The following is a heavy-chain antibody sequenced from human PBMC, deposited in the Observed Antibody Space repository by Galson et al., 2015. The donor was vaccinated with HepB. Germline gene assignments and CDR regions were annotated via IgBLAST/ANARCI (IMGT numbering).Heavy chain of an antibody. CDR1: GFTFSRHG. CDR2: IWYDGSNT. Sequence: SLRLSCAASGFTFSRHGMNWVRQAPGKGLEWVATIWYDGSNTYYADPVKGRFTISRDNSKNTLYLQMNSLRAEDTALYYCAKDPYLYSALAGTMAGFDYWGQGTLVTASS. V-gene: IGHV3-30*02. D-gene: IGHD6-19*01. CDR3: AKDPYLYSALAGTMAGFDY. J-gene: IGHJ4*02.